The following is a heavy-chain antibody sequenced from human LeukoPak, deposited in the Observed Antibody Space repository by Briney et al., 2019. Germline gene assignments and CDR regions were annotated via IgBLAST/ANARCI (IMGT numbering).Heavy chain of an antibody. J-gene: IGHJ5*02. V-gene: IGHV4-59*12. Sequence: PSETLSLTCTVSGGSISSYYWSWIRQPPGKGLEWIGYIYYSGSTNYNPSLKSRVTMSVDTSKNQFSLKLSSVTAADTAVYYCARDSPPLGDSYGYWWFDPWGQGTLVTVSS. CDR1: GGSISSYY. D-gene: IGHD5-18*01. CDR2: IYYSGST. CDR3: ARDSPPLGDSYGYWWFDP.